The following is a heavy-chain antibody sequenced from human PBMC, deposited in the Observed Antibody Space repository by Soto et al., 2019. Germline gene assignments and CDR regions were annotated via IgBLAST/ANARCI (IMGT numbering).Heavy chain of an antibody. D-gene: IGHD3-22*01. V-gene: IGHV4-30-4*01. CDR2: IYYSWST. Sequence: SETLSLTCTVSGGSISSGDYYWSWIRQPPGKGLERIGYIYYSWSTYYNPSLKSRVTISVDTSKNQFSLKLSSVTAADTAVYYWARGDYYDSSAQALIYWGQGTLVTVSS. CDR1: GGSISSGDYY. J-gene: IGHJ4*02. CDR3: ARGDYYDSSAQALIY.